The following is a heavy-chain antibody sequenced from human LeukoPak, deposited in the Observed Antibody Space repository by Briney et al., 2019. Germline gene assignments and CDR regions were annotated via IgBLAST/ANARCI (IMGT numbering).Heavy chain of an antibody. V-gene: IGHV4-34*01. CDR2: INNSGRT. CDR3: ARGRSGSYYNVRINYYYYGMDV. D-gene: IGHD3-10*01. Sequence: SETLSLTCAVYGGSFSGYYWSWIRQPPGKGLEWIGEINNSGRTNYNPSLKSRVTISVDTSKNQFSLKLSSVTAADTAVYYCARGRSGSYYNVRINYYYYGMDVWGQGTTVTVSS. CDR1: GGSFSGYY. J-gene: IGHJ6*02.